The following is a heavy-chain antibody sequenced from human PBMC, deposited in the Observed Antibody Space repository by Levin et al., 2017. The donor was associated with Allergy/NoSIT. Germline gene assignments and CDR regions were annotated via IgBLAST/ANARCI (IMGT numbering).Heavy chain of an antibody. D-gene: IGHD1-26*01. CDR2: ISSSSQYR. CDR3: ARISTTDGFDI. V-gene: IGHV3-21*01. J-gene: IGHJ3*02. CDR1: GFTFSTYN. Sequence: ASVKVSCAASGFTFSTYNMIWVRQAPGKGLQYVSSISSSSQYRFYEQSIKGRFTISRDNAENSLFLYMNSLRAEDTAVYYCARISTTDGFDIWGQGTMVIVSS.